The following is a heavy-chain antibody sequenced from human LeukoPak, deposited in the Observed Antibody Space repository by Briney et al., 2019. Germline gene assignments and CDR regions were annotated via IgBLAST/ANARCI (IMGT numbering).Heavy chain of an antibody. Sequence: PSETLSLTCTVSGGSISSYYWSWIRQPPGKGLEWIGYIYYSGSTNYNPSLKSRVTISVDTSKNQFSLKLSSVTAADTAVYYCASYTLSSGWYYYYGMDVWGQGTTVTASS. V-gene: IGHV4-59*08. CDR3: ASYTLSSGWYYYYGMDV. CDR1: GGSISSYY. CDR2: IYYSGST. J-gene: IGHJ6*02. D-gene: IGHD6-19*01.